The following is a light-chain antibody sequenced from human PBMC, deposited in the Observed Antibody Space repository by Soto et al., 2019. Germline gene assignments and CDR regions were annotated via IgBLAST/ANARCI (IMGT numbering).Light chain of an antibody. J-gene: IGKJ4*01. CDR2: GAA. V-gene: IGKV3-15*01. Sequence: EIVMTQSPATLSVSPGERATLSCRANQSISSNLAWYQQKPGQAPRLLIYGAATRATGIQARFSGSGSGTDFTLTISGLQSEDFAVYYCQMYNNWLATFGGGTKVDIK. CDR1: QSISSN. CDR3: QMYNNWLAT.